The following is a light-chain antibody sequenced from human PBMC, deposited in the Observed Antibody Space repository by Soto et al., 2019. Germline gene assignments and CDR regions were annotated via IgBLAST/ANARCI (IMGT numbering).Light chain of an antibody. CDR1: SSNIGSNA. V-gene: IGLV1-44*01. CDR2: SNN. J-gene: IGLJ1*01. CDR3: AAWDDSLNGFYV. Sequence: QSVLTQPPSASGTPGQRVNISCSGSSSNIGSNAVNWYQQLPGTAPKLLIYSNNQRTSRVPDRFSGSKSGTSASLAISGLQSEDEADYYCAAWDDSLNGFYVFGTGTKVTVL.